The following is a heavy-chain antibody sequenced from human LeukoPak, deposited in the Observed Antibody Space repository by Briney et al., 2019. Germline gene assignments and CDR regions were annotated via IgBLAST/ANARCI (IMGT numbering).Heavy chain of an antibody. V-gene: IGHV3-23*01. J-gene: IGHJ3*02. CDR1: GFTFGSYA. CDR3: ARGIMGDDAFDI. CDR2: ITGIGGST. Sequence: GGSLRLSCATSGFTFGSYAMTWVRQAPGKGLEWVSGITGIGGSTYYADSVKGRFTISRDNSKNTLYLQMNSLRAEDTAVYYCARGIMGDDAFDIWGQGTMVTVFS. D-gene: IGHD3-16*01.